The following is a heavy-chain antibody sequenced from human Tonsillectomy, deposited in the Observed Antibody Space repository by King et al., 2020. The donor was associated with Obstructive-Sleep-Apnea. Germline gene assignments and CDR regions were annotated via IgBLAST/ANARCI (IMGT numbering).Heavy chain of an antibody. CDR1: GFTVRSYS. D-gene: IGHD6-19*01. J-gene: IGHJ4*01. V-gene: IGHV3-48*04. CDR3: AKDRRQWLVLEP. CDR2: ISGSSGTI. Sequence: QLVQSGGGLVQPGGSLRLSCTASGFTVRSYSMNWVRQAPGKGLEWVSYISGSSGTISYADSVKGRFTISRDNAKNLLYLQMNSLRVEDTAMYYCAKDRRQWLVLEPWGHGTLVTVSS.